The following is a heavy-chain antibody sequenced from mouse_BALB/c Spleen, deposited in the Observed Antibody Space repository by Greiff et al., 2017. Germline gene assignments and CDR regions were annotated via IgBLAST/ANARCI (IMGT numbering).Heavy chain of an antibody. V-gene: IGHV3-6*02. CDR1: GYSITSGYY. J-gene: IGHJ4*01. Sequence: EVKLMESGPGLVKPSQSLSLTCSVTGYSITSGYYWNWIRQFPGNKLEWMGYISYDGSNNYNPSLKNRISITRDTSKNQFFLKLNSVTTEDTATYYCARDRDYGWAMDYWGQGTSVTVSS. D-gene: IGHD1-2*01. CDR2: ISYDGSN. CDR3: ARDRDYGWAMDY.